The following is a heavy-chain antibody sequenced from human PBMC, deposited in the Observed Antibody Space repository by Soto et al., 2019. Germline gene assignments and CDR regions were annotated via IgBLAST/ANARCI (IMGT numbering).Heavy chain of an antibody. D-gene: IGHD6-6*01. CDR3: ARAGAARPNDY. CDR1: GFTFSSYA. J-gene: IGHJ4*02. CDR2: ISSSSSYI. Sequence: PGGSLRLSCAASGFTFSSYAMSWVRQAPGKGLEWVSSISSSSSYIYYADSVKGRFTISRDNAKNSLYLQMNSLRAEDTAVYYCARAGAARPNDYWGQGTLVTVSS. V-gene: IGHV3-21*01.